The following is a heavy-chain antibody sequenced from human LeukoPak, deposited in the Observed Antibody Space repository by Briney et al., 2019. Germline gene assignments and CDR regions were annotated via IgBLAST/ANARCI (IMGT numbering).Heavy chain of an antibody. V-gene: IGHV1-24*01. Sequence: GASVKVSCKVSGYTLTELSMHWVRQAPGKGLEWMGGFDPEDAETIYAQKFQGRVTMTEDTSTDTAYMELSGPRSEDTAVYYCAPANYNYYMDVWGKGTTVTVSS. J-gene: IGHJ6*03. CDR2: FDPEDAET. CDR3: APANYNYYMDV. CDR1: GYTLTELS.